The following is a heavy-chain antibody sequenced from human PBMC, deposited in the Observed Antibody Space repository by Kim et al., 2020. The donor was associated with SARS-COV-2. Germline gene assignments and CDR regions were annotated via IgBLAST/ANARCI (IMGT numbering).Heavy chain of an antibody. D-gene: IGHD3-22*01. CDR3: AKEGDSSGLFDY. CDR1: GFTFRSYA. J-gene: IGHJ4*02. Sequence: GGSLRLSCAASGFTFRSYAMSWVRQAPGKGLEWVSDITAGGGGTDYADSVKGRFTISRDNSKNTLYLQMNSLRAEDTAVYYCAKEGDSSGLFDYWGQGTLVTVFS. CDR2: ITAGGGGT. V-gene: IGHV3-23*01.